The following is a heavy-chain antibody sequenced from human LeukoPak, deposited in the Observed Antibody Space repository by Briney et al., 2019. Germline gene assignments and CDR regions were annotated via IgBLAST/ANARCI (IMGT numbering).Heavy chain of an antibody. CDR3: ARAIAAAGIGGWFDP. CDR1: GFTFSSYA. J-gene: IGHJ5*02. V-gene: IGHV3-30-3*01. CDR2: ISYDGSNK. Sequence: GGSLRLSCAASGFTFSSYAMHWVRQAPGKGLEWVAVISYDGSNKYYADSVKGRFTISRDNSKNTLYLQMNSLRAEDTAVYYCARAIAAAGIGGWFDPWGQGTLVTVSS. D-gene: IGHD6-13*01.